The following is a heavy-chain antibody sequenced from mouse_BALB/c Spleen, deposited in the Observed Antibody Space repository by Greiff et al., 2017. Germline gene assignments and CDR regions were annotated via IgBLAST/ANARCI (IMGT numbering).Heavy chain of an antibody. CDR2: ISSGGSYT. J-gene: IGHJ2*01. CDR1: GFTFSSYA. CDR3: ARVRKGDFDY. D-gene: IGHD1-1*01. V-gene: IGHV5-9-4*01. Sequence: EVQGVESGGGLVKPGGSLKLSCAASGFTFSSYAMSWVRQSPEKRLEWVAEISSGGSYTYYPDTVTGRFTISRDNAKNTLYLEMSSLRSEDTAMYYCARVRKGDFDYWGQGTTLTVSS.